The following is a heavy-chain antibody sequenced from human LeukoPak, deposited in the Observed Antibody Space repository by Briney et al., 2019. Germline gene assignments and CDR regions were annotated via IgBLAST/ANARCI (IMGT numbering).Heavy chain of an antibody. CDR3: ARGEIRYFDWLSFDY. CDR1: GYTFTGYY. Sequence: ASVKVSCKASGYTFTGYYMHWVRQAPGQGLEWMGWINPNSGGTNYAQKFQGWVTMTRDTSISTAYMELSRLRSDDTAVYYCARGEIRYFDWLSFDYWDQGTLVTVSS. J-gene: IGHJ4*02. V-gene: IGHV1-2*04. CDR2: INPNSGGT. D-gene: IGHD3-9*01.